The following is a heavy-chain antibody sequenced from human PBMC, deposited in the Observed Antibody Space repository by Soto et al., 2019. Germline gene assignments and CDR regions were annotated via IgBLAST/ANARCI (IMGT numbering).Heavy chain of an antibody. CDR2: SSWDGGSA. CDR1: GFTFDHYT. D-gene: IGHD6-6*01. J-gene: IGHJ4*02. Sequence: GGSLRLSCAASGFTFDHYTIHWVRQAPGKGLEWVSLSSWDGGSAYYADSVKGRFTISRGSSKSSLYLQMNSLRTEDTALYYCAKARGQLVVFTDLDYWGQGTLVTVSS. V-gene: IGHV3-43*01. CDR3: AKARGQLVVFTDLDY.